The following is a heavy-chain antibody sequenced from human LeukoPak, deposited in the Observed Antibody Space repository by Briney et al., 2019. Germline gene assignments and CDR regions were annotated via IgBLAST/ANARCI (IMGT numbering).Heavy chain of an antibody. Sequence: GGSLRLSCTASGFLFDNYEMNWVRQAPGKRLEWISYSSSSGGNVQYVASAKGRFTISRDNAKNSLYLQMNSLRAEDTAIYYCARETSHYVFDYWGQGTLVTVSS. CDR1: GFLFDNYE. D-gene: IGHD4-11*01. J-gene: IGHJ4*02. CDR3: ARETSHYVFDY. CDR2: SSSSGGNV. V-gene: IGHV3-48*03.